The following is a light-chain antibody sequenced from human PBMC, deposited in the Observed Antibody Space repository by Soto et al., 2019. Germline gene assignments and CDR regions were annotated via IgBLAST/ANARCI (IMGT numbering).Light chain of an antibody. CDR3: QQYGVTPPNS. J-gene: IGKJ4*01. CDR1: QIVSSTY. V-gene: IGKV3-20*01. CDR2: GAS. Sequence: EIVLTQSPGTLSLSPGERATLSCRASQIVSSTYLAWFQQEPGQAPRLLIYGASTRATGIPDRFSGSGSGTDSTLTISGLEPEDFALYYCQQYGVTPPNSFGGGTKVDIK.